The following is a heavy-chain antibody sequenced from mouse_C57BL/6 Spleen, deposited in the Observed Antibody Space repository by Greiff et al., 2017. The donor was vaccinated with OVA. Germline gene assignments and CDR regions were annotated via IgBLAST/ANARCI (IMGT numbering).Heavy chain of an antibody. CDR1: GFTFSSYA. Sequence: EVMLVESGAGLVKPGGSLKLSCAASGFTFSSYAMSWVRQTPEKRLEWVAYISSGGDYIYYADTVKGRFTISRDNARNTLYLQMSSLKSEDTAMYYCTREGYYGSSPWFAYWGQGTLVTVSA. J-gene: IGHJ3*01. D-gene: IGHD1-1*01. CDR2: ISSGGDYI. V-gene: IGHV5-9-1*02. CDR3: TREGYYGSSPWFAY.